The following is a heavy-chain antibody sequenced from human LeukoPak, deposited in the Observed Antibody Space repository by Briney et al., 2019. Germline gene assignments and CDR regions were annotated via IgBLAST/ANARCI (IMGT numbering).Heavy chain of an antibody. CDR3: ARQTGDQSSAWYFDA. J-gene: IGHJ4*02. Sequence: SETLSLTCTVSGGSLRSSGHWWVWIRQPPGKGLEWIGSIHYSGKVYYNPSLKSRVTTSVDTSTDQFSLRLSSATAADTAIYYCARQTGDQSSAWYFDAWGQGTLVIVSS. V-gene: IGHV4-39*01. D-gene: IGHD6-19*01. CDR1: GGSLRSSGHW. CDR2: IHYSGKV.